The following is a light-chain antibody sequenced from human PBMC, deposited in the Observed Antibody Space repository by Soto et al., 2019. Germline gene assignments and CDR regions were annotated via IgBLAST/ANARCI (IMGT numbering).Light chain of an antibody. CDR2: DAS. Sequence: EIVLTQAPATLSLSPGERATLSCRASQSVSSYLAWYQQKPGQAPRLLIYDASNRATGIPARFSGSGSGTDFTLTISSLEPEDFEVYYCQQRSNWPPTFGQGTKV. J-gene: IGKJ1*01. V-gene: IGKV3-11*01. CDR1: QSVSSY. CDR3: QQRSNWPPT.